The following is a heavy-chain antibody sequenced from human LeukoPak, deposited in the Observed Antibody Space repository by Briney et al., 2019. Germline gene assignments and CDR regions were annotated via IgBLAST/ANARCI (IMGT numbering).Heavy chain of an antibody. CDR1: GFTFSSYA. Sequence: GGSLRLSCAASGFTFSSYAMSWVRQAPGKGLEWVSAISGSGGSTYYADSVKGRFTISRDNSKNTLYLQMNSLRAEDTAVYYCARVWRAAGGFDYWGQGTLVTVSS. D-gene: IGHD3-10*01. CDR2: ISGSGGST. V-gene: IGHV3-23*01. CDR3: ARVWRAAGGFDY. J-gene: IGHJ4*02.